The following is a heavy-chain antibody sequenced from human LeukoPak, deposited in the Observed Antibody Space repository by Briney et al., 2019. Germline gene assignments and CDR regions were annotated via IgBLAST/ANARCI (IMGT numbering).Heavy chain of an antibody. J-gene: IGHJ6*03. D-gene: IGHD3-3*01. CDR2: ISSDNSTI. CDR3: ARVEIWSGYPYYYYYYMDV. CDR1: GFIFSGYS. V-gene: IGHV3-48*01. Sequence: GGSLRLSCAASGFIFSGYSMSWVRQAPGKGLEWISYISSDNSTIFYADSVKGRFTISRDKAKNSLSLQMNSLRAEDTAVYYCARVEIWSGYPYYYYYYMDVWGKGTTVTVSS.